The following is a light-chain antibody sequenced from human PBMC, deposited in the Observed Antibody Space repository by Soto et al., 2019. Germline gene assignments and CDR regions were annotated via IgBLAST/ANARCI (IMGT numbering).Light chain of an antibody. Sequence: DIQMTQSPSTLSASVGDRVTFTCRASQSVSSWLAWYQQKPGKAPRLLIYEFSSLESGVPSRFSGSGSGTEFTLTISSLQPDDSATYYGQQYKTYWTFGQGTKVEIK. J-gene: IGKJ1*01. CDR1: QSVSSW. V-gene: IGKV1-5*01. CDR3: QQYKTYWT. CDR2: EFS.